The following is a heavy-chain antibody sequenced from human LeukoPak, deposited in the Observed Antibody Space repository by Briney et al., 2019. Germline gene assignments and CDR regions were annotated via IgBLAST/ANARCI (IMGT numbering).Heavy chain of an antibody. J-gene: IGHJ4*02. V-gene: IGHV3-7*01. CDR3: ARSLGYCSGGSCYPFDY. CDR2: IKQDGSEK. CDR1: GFTFSSYW. Sequence: GGSLRLSCAASGFTFSSYWMSWVRQAPGKGLEWVANIKQDGSEKYYVDSVKGRFTISRDNAQNSLYLQMNSLRAEDTAVYYCARSLGYCSGGSCYPFDYWGQGTLVTVSP. D-gene: IGHD2-15*01.